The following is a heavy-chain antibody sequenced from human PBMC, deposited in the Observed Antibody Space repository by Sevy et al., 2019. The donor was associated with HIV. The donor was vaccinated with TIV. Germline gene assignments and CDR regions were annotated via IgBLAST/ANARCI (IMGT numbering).Heavy chain of an antibody. CDR2: IYHSGST. Sequence: SETLSLTCVVSGGSISSSNWWSWVRQPPGKGLELIGEIYHSGSTNYNPSLESRVSISIDKSKNHFSLKVNSVTAADTAVYYCARDDSALYSYGLDLWGQGTTVTVSS. V-gene: IGHV4-4*02. D-gene: IGHD2-21*01. CDR1: GGSISSSNW. J-gene: IGHJ6*02. CDR3: ARDDSALYSYGLDL.